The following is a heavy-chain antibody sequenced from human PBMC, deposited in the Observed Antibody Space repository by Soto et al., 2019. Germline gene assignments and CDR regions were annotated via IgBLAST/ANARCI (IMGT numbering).Heavy chain of an antibody. J-gene: IGHJ4*02. CDR1: GFTFSSYA. CDR3: AKRPGAQGDY. D-gene: IGHD1-1*01. Sequence: GGSLRLSCAASGFTFSSYAISWGRQAPGRGLEWVSAISGSGGSTYYADSVKGRFTISRDNSKNTLYLQMNSLRAEDTAVYNCAKRPGAQGDYWGQGTQVTVSS. CDR2: ISGSGGST. V-gene: IGHV3-23*01.